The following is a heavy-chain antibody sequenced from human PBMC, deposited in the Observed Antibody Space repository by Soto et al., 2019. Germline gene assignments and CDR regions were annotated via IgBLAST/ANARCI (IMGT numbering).Heavy chain of an antibody. D-gene: IGHD1-20*01. J-gene: IGHJ4*02. Sequence: LRLSCAASGFTFSTYAMTWVRQAQGKGLEWVSCISGGGSTTYYADSVKGRFTISRDNSKTTLYLQMNSLRAEDTALYYCAKVITWTHFDYSGQGTLVT. CDR2: ISGGGSTT. CDR3: AKVITWTHFDY. V-gene: IGHV3-23*01. CDR1: GFTFSTYA.